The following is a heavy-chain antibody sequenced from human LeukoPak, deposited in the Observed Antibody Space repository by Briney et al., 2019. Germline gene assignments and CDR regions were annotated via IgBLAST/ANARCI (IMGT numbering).Heavy chain of an antibody. CDR2: ISYDGSNK. CDR1: GFTFSSYG. J-gene: IGHJ6*02. D-gene: IGHD1-26*01. Sequence: PGRSLRLSCAASGFTFSSYGMNWVRQAPGKGLEWVAVISYDGSNKYYADSVKGRFTISRDNSKNTLYLQMNSLRAEDTAVYYCAKGDGSYYYYYGMDVWGQGTTVTVSS. V-gene: IGHV3-30*18. CDR3: AKGDGSYYYYYGMDV.